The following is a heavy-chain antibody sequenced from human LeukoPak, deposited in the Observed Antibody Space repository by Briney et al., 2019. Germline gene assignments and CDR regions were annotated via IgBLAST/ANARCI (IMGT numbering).Heavy chain of an antibody. V-gene: IGHV3-7*01. J-gene: IGHJ4*02. CDR3: ARDWSFMVRGSCGY. Sequence: GSLRLSRAASGFTFSSYWMSWVRQAPGKGLEWVANIKQDGSEKYYVDSVKGRFTISRDNAKNSLYLQMNSLRAEDTAVYYCARDWSFMVRGSCGYWGQGTLVTVSS. D-gene: IGHD3-10*01. CDR1: GFTFSSYW. CDR2: IKQDGSEK.